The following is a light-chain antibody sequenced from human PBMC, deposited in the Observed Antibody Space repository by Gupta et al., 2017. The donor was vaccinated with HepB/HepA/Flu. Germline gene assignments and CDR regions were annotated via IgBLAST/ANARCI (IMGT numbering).Light chain of an antibody. J-gene: IGLJ2*01. CDR3: AAWDDSRSAVV. CDR2: RNN. V-gene: IGLV1-47*01. Sequence: QSVLTQPPSASGTPGQRVTFSCSGSSSSFGGNYVYWYQQLPGTAPKLLIYRNNQRPSGVPDRFSGSKYGTSASLATSGLRSEDEADYYCAAWDDSRSAVVFGGGTKLTV. CDR1: SSSFGGNY.